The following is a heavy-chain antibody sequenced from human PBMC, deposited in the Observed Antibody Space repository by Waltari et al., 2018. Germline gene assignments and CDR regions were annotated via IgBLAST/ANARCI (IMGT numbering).Heavy chain of an antibody. V-gene: IGHV1-69*01. CDR1: GGTFSSYA. D-gene: IGHD6-6*01. CDR2: IIPIFGTA. CDR3: ARDDGYPAARSFPDYYYGMDV. Sequence: QVQLVQSGAEVKKPGSSVKVSCKASGGTFSSYAISWVRQAPGQGLEWMGGIIPIFGTANYAQKFQGRGTITADESTSTAYMELSSLRSEDTAVYYCARDDGYPAARSFPDYYYGMDVWGQGTTVTVSS. J-gene: IGHJ6*02.